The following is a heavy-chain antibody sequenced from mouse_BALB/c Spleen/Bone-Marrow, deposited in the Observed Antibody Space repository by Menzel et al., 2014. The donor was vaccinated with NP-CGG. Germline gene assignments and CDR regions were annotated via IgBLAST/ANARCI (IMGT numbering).Heavy chain of an antibody. Sequence: EVNLVESGTVLARPGASVKMSCKASGYSFTSYWVHWVKERPGQGLEWIGAIYPGNSDTSYNQKFKGKAKLTAVTSASTAYMELSSLTNEDSAVYYCARGLRWCFDVWGAGTTVTVSS. D-gene: IGHD1-1*01. CDR2: IYPGNSDT. CDR3: ARGLRWCFDV. V-gene: IGHV1-5*01. CDR1: GYSFTSYW. J-gene: IGHJ1*01.